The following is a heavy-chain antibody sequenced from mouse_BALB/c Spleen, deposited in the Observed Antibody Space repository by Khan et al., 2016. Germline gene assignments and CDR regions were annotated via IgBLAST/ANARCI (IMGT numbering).Heavy chain of an antibody. J-gene: IGHJ2*01. D-gene: IGHD2-14*01. CDR3: ARENYRYYFDY. V-gene: IGHV5-6-3*01. CDR1: GFTFSTYG. Sequence: EMALVESGGGLVQPGGSLKLSCAASGFTFSTYGMSWVRQTPDKRLELVETINSNGGSTYYPDSVKGRFTISRDNAKNTLYLQMSSLKSEDTAMYYCARENYRYYFDYWGQGTTLPVSS. CDR2: INSNGGST.